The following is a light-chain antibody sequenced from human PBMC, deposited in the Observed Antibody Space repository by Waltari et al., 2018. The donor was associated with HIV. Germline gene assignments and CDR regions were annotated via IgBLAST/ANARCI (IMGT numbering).Light chain of an antibody. Sequence: DIVMTQSQATLSVSPGSRAALSCRASQSVTANFAWYQQKPGQAPRLVIYGASTRATGIPARFSGSGSGTEFTLTIRSLQSEDFAVYYCQQYNNWPPTFGQGTKVEIK. CDR3: QQYNNWPPT. J-gene: IGKJ1*01. CDR1: QSVTAN. CDR2: GAS. V-gene: IGKV3-15*01.